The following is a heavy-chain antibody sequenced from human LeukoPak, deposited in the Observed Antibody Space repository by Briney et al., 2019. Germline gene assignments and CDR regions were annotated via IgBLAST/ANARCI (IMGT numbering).Heavy chain of an antibody. V-gene: IGHV3-21*01. Sequence: PGGSLTLSCPASGLTFSSYSMNWVRQVPGNGLEWVSSISSSSNYIYYADSVKDRFTISRDNAKNSLYLQMNSLRAEDTAVYYCARVPHAMVRGVIITEFYFDYRGQGTLVTVSS. J-gene: IGHJ4*02. CDR3: ARVPHAMVRGVIITEFYFDY. CDR2: ISSSSNYI. CDR1: GLTFSSYS. D-gene: IGHD3-10*01.